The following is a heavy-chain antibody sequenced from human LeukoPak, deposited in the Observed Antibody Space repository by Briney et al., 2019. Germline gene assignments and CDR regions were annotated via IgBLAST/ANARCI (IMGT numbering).Heavy chain of an antibody. J-gene: IGHJ4*02. CDR1: GGSISSGDYY. CDR3: AREILAYCGGDCYSAPFDY. Sequence: PSETLSLTCTVSGGSISSGDYYWTWIRQPPGKGLQWIGYIHYSGNTYYNPSLKSRVTISVDTSKSQFSLKLNSVTAADTAVYYCAREILAYCGGDCYSAPFDYWGQGTLVTVSS. D-gene: IGHD2-21*02. CDR2: IHYSGNT. V-gene: IGHV4-30-4*01.